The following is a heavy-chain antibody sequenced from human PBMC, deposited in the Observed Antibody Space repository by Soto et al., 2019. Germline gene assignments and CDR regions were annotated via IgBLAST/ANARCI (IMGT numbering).Heavy chain of an antibody. CDR1: GGSISSSIYY. D-gene: IGHD3-16*01. J-gene: IGHJ6*03. Sequence: SVTMSVTCTVAGGSISSSIYYWGWIRQPPGKGLEWIGSIYYSGSTYYNPSLKSRVTISVDTSKNQFSLKLSSVTAADTAVYYCARQGTLGSYYYYYMDVWGKGTTVTVSS. CDR3: ARQGTLGSYYYYYMDV. V-gene: IGHV4-39*01. CDR2: IYYSGST.